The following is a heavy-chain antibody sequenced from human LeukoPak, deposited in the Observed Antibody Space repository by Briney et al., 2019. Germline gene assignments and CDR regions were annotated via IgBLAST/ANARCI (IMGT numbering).Heavy chain of an antibody. Sequence: SETLSLTCTVSGGSITSYYWSWIRQSAGKGPEWIGRIYSSGSTNYNPSLKSRITISRDTSKNEVSLNMRSVTAADTAVYYCARDGEDILSNWFDPWGQGTLVTVSS. V-gene: IGHV4-4*07. CDR3: ARDGEDILSNWFDP. CDR2: IYSSGST. CDR1: GGSITSYY. D-gene: IGHD2/OR15-2a*01. J-gene: IGHJ5*02.